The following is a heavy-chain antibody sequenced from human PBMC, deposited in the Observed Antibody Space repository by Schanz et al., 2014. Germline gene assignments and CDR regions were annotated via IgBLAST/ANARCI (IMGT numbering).Heavy chain of an antibody. CDR2: ISHDGYST. Sequence: VQLVESGGGLVQPGGSLRLSCSASGFTFSIYAMHWVRQAPGKGLEYVSAISHDGYSTYYADSVKGRFTISRDNSKNTLYLQMNSLRAEDTAVYYCANNWNLDYSGQGTLVTVSS. CDR3: ANNWNLDY. V-gene: IGHV3-64*04. CDR1: GFTFSIYA. J-gene: IGHJ4*02. D-gene: IGHD1-20*01.